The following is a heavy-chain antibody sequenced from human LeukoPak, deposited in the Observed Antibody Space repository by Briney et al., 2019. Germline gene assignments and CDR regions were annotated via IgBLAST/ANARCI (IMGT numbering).Heavy chain of an antibody. CDR1: GFTFSSYG. J-gene: IGHJ6*03. D-gene: IGHD6-19*01. Sequence: GGSLRLSCAASGFTFSSYGMHWVRQAPGKGLEWVAGISYDGSNKYYADSVKGRFTISRDNSKNRLYLQMNSLRAEDTAVYYCAKDAQWLTNYYYYYMDVWGKGTTVTVSS. CDR2: ISYDGSNK. CDR3: AKDAQWLTNYYYYYMDV. V-gene: IGHV3-30*18.